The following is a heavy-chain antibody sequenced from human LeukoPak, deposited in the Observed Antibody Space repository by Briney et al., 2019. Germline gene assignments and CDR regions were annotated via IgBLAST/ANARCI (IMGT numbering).Heavy chain of an antibody. D-gene: IGHD3-9*01. CDR2: ISSSRSPI. J-gene: IGHJ4*02. Sequence: PGGSLRLSCAASGLTFSSYSMNWVRQAPGKGLEWVSYISSSRSPISYANSVKGRFTVSRDNAKNSLYLQMNSLRDEDTAVYYCARDRDWAFDYWGQGTLVTVSS. CDR3: ARDRDWAFDY. V-gene: IGHV3-48*02. CDR1: GLTFSSYS.